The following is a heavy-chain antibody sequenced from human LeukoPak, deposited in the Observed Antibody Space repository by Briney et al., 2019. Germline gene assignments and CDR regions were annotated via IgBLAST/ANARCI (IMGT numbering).Heavy chain of an antibody. V-gene: IGHV4-61*01. CDR1: GASVSSASY. D-gene: IGHD4-17*01. J-gene: IGHJ3*02. Sequence: SETLSLTCTVSGASVSSASYWSWIRQPPGKGVEWIAHIYNGVNTNYNPSLKSRVTISVDTSKNQFSLKLSSVTAADTAVYYCARGPPRRKGDYFDIWGQGTMVTVSS. CDR3: ARGPPRRKGDYFDI. CDR2: IYNGVNT.